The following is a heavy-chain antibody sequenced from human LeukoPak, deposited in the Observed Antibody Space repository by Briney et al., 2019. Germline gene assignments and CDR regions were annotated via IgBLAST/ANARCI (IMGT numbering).Heavy chain of an antibody. D-gene: IGHD2-15*01. CDR1: GGSISSGDYY. CDR2: NYYSGST. Sequence: SQTLSLTCTVSGGSISSGDYYWSWIRQPPGKGLEWIGYNYYSGSTYYNPSLKSRVTISVDTSKNQFSLKLSSVTAADTAVYYCARGRDMGYCSGGSCYPWFDPWGQGTVVTVSS. J-gene: IGHJ5*02. CDR3: ARGRDMGYCSGGSCYPWFDP. V-gene: IGHV4-30-4*01.